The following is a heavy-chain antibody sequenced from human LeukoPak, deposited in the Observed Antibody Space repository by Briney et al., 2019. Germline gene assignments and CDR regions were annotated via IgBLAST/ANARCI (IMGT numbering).Heavy chain of an antibody. CDR2: IYPGDSDT. CDR3: ARTGHSSAKDAFDI. Sequence: GESLKISCKASGYSFTNYWIAWVRQMSGKGLEWMGIIYPGDSDTRYSPSFQGQVTISADKSISTAYLQWSSLKASDTAMYYCARTGHSSAKDAFDIWGQGTMVTVSS. D-gene: IGHD6-19*01. CDR1: GYSFTNYW. J-gene: IGHJ3*02. V-gene: IGHV5-51*01.